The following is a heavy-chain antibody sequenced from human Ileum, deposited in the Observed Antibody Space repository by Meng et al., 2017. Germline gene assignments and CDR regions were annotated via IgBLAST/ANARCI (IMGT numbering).Heavy chain of an antibody. Sequence: QVEVVECGGGLVKPGGYLRLYCAVFGFTFSDYYMSWIRQAAGKGLEWISYICGSGRTTYYADHVKGRFNMSRDNGKNSLYLQMNSLRSEDTAVYYCAREVGSADYWGQGTLVTVSS. J-gene: IGHJ4*02. D-gene: IGHD2-2*01. CDR2: ICGSGRTT. V-gene: IGHV3-11*01. CDR3: AREVGSADY. CDR1: GFTFSDYY.